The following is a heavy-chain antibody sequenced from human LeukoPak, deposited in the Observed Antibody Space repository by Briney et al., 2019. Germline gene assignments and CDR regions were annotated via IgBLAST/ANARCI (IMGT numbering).Heavy chain of an antibody. Sequence: GGSLRLSCAASGFTFSSYWMSWVRQAPGKGLEWVANIKQDGSEKYYVDSVKGRFTISRDNAKNSLYLQMNSLRAEDTAVYYCARPPIAAAKYWYFDLWGRGTLVTVSS. CDR1: GFTFSSYW. CDR2: IKQDGSEK. J-gene: IGHJ2*01. V-gene: IGHV3-7*01. CDR3: ARPPIAAAKYWYFDL. D-gene: IGHD6-13*01.